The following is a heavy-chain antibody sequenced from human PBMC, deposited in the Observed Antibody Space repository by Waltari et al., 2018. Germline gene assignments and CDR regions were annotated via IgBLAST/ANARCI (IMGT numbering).Heavy chain of an antibody. D-gene: IGHD2-2*01. CDR2: IYYSGST. CDR1: SSSSYY. CDR3: ARHIVVVPAAGDY. V-gene: IGHV4-39*01. J-gene: IGHJ4*02. Sequence: SSSSYYWGWIRQPPGKGLEWIGSIYYSGSTYYNPSLKSRVTISVDTSKNQFSLKLSSVTAADTAVYYCARHIVVVPAAGDYWGQGTLVTVSS.